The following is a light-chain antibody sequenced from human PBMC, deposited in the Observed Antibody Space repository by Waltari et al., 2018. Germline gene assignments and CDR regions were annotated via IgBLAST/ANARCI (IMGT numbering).Light chain of an antibody. Sequence: QSALTQPASVSGSPGQSITISCIGTSSDVGGYDYVSWYQQHPGKPPKLMIYDVTNRPSGVSDRFSGSKSGNTASLTISGLQAEDEPDYYCSSFTSSSTLVVGGGTELTVL. CDR1: SSDVGGYDY. J-gene: IGLJ2*01. CDR3: SSFTSSSTLV. CDR2: DVT. V-gene: IGLV2-14*03.